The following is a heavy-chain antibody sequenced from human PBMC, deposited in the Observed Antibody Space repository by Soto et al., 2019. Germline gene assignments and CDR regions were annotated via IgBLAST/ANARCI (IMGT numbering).Heavy chain of an antibody. J-gene: IGHJ4*02. D-gene: IGHD5-12*01. CDR1: GGSISSGGYY. V-gene: IGHV4-31*03. CDR3: AREPQGPYEGDYFDY. CDR2: IYYSGRT. Sequence: QVQLQESGPGLVKPSQTLSLTCTVSGGSISSGGYYWSWIRQHPGKGLEWIGYIYYSGRTYYNPSLKSRVTISVDTSKNQFSLKLSSVTAADTAVYYCAREPQGPYEGDYFDYWGQGTLVTVSS.